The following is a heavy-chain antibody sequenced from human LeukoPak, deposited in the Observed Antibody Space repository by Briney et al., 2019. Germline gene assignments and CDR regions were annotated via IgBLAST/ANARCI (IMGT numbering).Heavy chain of an antibody. D-gene: IGHD3-10*01. Sequence: SETLSLTCTVSGGSISSYHWSWIRQPPGKGLEWIGNIYYRGSTNYNPSLKSRVTISLDTSKDQFSLKLSSVTAADTAVYYCARDEVRFPRVFQHWGQGTLVTVSS. J-gene: IGHJ1*01. V-gene: IGHV4-59*01. CDR3: ARDEVRFPRVFQH. CDR1: GGSISSYH. CDR2: IYYRGST.